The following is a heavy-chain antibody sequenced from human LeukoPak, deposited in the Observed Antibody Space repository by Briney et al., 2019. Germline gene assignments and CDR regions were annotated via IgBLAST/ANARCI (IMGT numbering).Heavy chain of an antibody. J-gene: IGHJ4*02. CDR1: GFTFSSYS. CDR2: ISSSSITI. Sequence: GGSLRLSCAASGFTFSSYSLNWVRQAPGKGLEWVSFISSSSITIYYAVSVKGRFTISRDNAEKSLYLQMNSLRAEDTAVYYCARDRGGSYSAIDYWGQGTLVTVSS. CDR3: ARDRGGSYSAIDY. V-gene: IGHV3-48*04. D-gene: IGHD2-15*01.